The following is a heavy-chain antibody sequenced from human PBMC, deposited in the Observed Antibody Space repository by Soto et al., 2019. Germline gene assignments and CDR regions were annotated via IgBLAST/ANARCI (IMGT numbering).Heavy chain of an antibody. Sequence: ASVKVSCKASGYTFTSYGISWVRQAPGQGLEWMGWISAYNGNTNYAQKLQGRVTMTTDTSTSTAYMELRSLRSDDTAVYYCARDLGYYGSGSFYYYYYYGMDVWGQGTMVTVSS. CDR3: ARDLGYYGSGSFYYYYYYGMDV. CDR2: ISAYNGNT. J-gene: IGHJ6*02. CDR1: GYTFTSYG. D-gene: IGHD3-10*01. V-gene: IGHV1-18*01.